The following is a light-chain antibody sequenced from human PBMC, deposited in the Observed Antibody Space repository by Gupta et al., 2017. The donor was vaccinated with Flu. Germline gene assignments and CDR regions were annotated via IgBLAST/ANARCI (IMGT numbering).Light chain of an antibody. V-gene: IGKV1-39*01. Sequence: DIQMTQSPSSLSASVGDRVTISCRASQPIGRYLSWYQHKLGKAPQLLIYGASTLQRGVPSRFSGIGCGSDFTLTINSRQPEDFETYYCQQSVLNPPYTFGGGTKVEIK. CDR1: QPIGRY. CDR3: QQSVLNPPYT. CDR2: GAS. J-gene: IGKJ4*01.